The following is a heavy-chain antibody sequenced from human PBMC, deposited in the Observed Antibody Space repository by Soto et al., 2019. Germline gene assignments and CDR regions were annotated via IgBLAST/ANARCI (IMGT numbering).Heavy chain of an antibody. CDR1: GYNFTNYW. CDR3: ARLDGATDCRQYFLDY. CDR2: IDPHDSYA. J-gene: IGHJ4*02. Sequence: GESLKISCHTSGYNFTNYWITWVLRGPGKGLEWMGRIDPHDSYANYNPSFEGHVTLSVDKSIATASLQWRNLKASDTGIYYCARLDGATDCRQYFLDYWGQGNPVTVSP. V-gene: IGHV5-10-1*01. D-gene: IGHD2-21*02.